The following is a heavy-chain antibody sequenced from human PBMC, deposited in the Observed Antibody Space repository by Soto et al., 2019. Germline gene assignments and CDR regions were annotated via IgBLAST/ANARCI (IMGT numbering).Heavy chain of an antibody. J-gene: IGHJ4*01. CDR1: GFTFSSYA. V-gene: IGHV3-23*01. D-gene: IGHD6-13*01. Sequence: EVQLLESGGGLVQPGGSLRLSCAASGFTFSSYAMTWVRQAPGSGLEWVSGISSSGGTTYYADSVKGRFIISRDNSKNTLYLQMNSLRAEDTAIYSCAKDREYGSSSWYYFDFWGHGTLVTVSS. CDR2: ISSSGGTT. CDR3: AKDREYGSSSWYYFDF.